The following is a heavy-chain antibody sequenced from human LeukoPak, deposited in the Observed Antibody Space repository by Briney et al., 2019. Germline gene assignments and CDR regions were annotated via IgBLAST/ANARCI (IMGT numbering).Heavy chain of an antibody. CDR3: ARWSGSRHSVDY. CDR1: GFTFTGYW. V-gene: IGHV3-7*04. CDR2: IKQDGSEK. D-gene: IGHD1-26*01. Sequence: GGSLRLSCAASGFTFTGYWMTWVRQAPGKGLEWVANIKQDGSEKHSVDSVKGRFTISRDNAKNSLYLQMNSLRAEDTAIYYCARWSGSRHSVDYWGQGTLVTVSS. J-gene: IGHJ4*02.